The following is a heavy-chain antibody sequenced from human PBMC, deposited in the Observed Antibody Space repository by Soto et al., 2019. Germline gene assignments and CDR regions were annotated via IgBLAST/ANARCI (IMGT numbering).Heavy chain of an antibody. CDR1: GYTFTSYG. CDR3: ARVMKYYYDSSGPGHEAFDI. D-gene: IGHD3-22*01. J-gene: IGHJ3*02. Sequence: QVQLVQSGAEVKKPGASVKVSCKASGYTFTSYGISWVRQAPGQGLEWMGWISAYNGNTNYAQKLQGRVTMTTDTSTSTAYMELRSLRSDDTAVYYCARVMKYYYDSSGPGHEAFDIWGQGTMVTVSS. V-gene: IGHV1-18*01. CDR2: ISAYNGNT.